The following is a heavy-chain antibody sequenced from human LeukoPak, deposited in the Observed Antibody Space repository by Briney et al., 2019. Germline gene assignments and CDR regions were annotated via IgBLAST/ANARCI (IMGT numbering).Heavy chain of an antibody. J-gene: IGHJ4*02. V-gene: IGHV3-23*01. Sequence: GGSLRLSCEGSGFTFTSYAMTWVRQAPGKGLEWVSGIVGRSGNTYYADSVKGRFTISRDTSKSTLYQQMNSLRAEDTAVYYCARDPSTSSGYDWFDYWGQGTLVTVSS. CDR3: ARDPSTSSGYDWFDY. D-gene: IGHD5-12*01. CDR2: IVGRSGNT. CDR1: GFTFTSYA.